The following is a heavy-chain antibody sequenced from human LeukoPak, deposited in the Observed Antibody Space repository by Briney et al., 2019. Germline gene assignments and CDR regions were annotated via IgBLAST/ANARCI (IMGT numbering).Heavy chain of an antibody. D-gene: IGHD3-22*01. CDR1: GGSINSYY. J-gene: IGHJ4*02. V-gene: IGHV4-59*06. CDR2: IYYSGST. CDR3: ATLNYYDSRKMG. Sequence: SETLSLTCTVSGGSINSYYWVWIRQHPGKGLEWIGYIYYSGSTYYNPSLKSRVTISVDTSKNQFSLKLSSVTAADTAVYYCATLNYYDSRKMGWGQGTLVTVSS.